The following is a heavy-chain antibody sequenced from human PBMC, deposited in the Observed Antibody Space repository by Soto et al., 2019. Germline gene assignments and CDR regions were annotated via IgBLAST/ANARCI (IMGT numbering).Heavy chain of an antibody. Sequence: EVHLLESGGGLVQPGGSLRLSCAASGFSFNTYAMKWVRQAPGKGLEGVSAMGAGGGNTYYADSVKGRFTIARDNSKNTLYLQMNSLRADETSVYYCAKAPTYDYYYYMHVWGKGTTVTVSS. CDR1: GFSFNTYA. J-gene: IGHJ6*03. CDR3: AKAPTYDYYYYMHV. CDR2: MGAGGGNT. V-gene: IGHV3-23*01.